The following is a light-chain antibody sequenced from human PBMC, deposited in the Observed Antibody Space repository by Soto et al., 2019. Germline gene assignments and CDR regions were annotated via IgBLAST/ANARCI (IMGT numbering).Light chain of an antibody. CDR3: QQRSTWHPIT. CDR1: QSISHF. Sequence: EILLTQSPATLSLSPGERATLSCRASQSISHFLAWYQQRPGQATRLLIYDASNRANGIPTRFSESGSETDFTLTLSSLEPEDFAVYYCQQRSTWHPITFGQGTRLEIK. V-gene: IGKV3-11*01. CDR2: DAS. J-gene: IGKJ5*01.